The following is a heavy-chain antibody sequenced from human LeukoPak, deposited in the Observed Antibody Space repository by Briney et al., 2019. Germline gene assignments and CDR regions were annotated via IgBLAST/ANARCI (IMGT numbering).Heavy chain of an antibody. CDR1: SGSIRDTNW. D-gene: IGHD3-22*01. CDR2: MYHSGST. J-gene: IGHJ4*02. CDR3: ARRFYDSSGYYPTFDY. Sequence: PSETLSLTCAVSSGSIRDTNWWSWVRQPPGKGLEWIGEMYHSGSTNYNPSLKSRVTISVDTSKNQFSLKLSSVTAADTAVYYCARRFYDSSGYYPTFDYWGQGTLVTVSS. V-gene: IGHV4-4*02.